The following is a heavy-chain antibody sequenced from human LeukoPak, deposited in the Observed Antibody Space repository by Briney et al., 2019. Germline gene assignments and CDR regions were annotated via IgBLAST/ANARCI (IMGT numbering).Heavy chain of an antibody. Sequence: PGGSLRLSCAASGFTFDDYAMHWVRQAPGKGLEWVSGISWNSGSIGYADSVKGRFTISRDNAKNSLYLQMNSLRAEDTALYYCAKARGGWGSGFRHWGQGTLVTVSS. CDR3: AKARGGWGSGFRH. CDR1: GFTFDDYA. D-gene: IGHD1-26*01. CDR2: ISWNSGSI. J-gene: IGHJ1*01. V-gene: IGHV3-9*01.